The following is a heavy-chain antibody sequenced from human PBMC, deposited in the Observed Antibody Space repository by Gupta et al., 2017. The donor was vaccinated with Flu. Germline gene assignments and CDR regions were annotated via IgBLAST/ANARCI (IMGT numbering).Heavy chain of an antibody. J-gene: IGHJ6*02. CDR1: GFTFSSYD. Sequence: EVQLVEFGGGLVQPGGSLRPSCAASGFTFSSYDMHWVRQATGKGLEWVSAIGTAGDTYYPGSVKGRLTISRENAKNSLYLQMNSLGAGDTAVYYCAREDHYGMDVWGQGTTVTVSS. V-gene: IGHV3-13*04. CDR3: AREDHYGMDV. CDR2: IGTAGDT.